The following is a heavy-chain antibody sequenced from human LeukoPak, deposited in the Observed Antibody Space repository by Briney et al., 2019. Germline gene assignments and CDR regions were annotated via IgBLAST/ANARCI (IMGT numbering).Heavy chain of an antibody. V-gene: IGHV1-18*01. Sequence: GASVKVSCKASGYTFKTYGITWVRQAPGRGLEWMGWISTYDGSTKYAQKLQGRVTMTTDTSTTTVFLELTSLTSDDTAMYFCARDRTRYCTTTSCTGGDYGMDVWGQGTTVTVSS. D-gene: IGHD2-2*01. CDR2: ISTYDGST. J-gene: IGHJ6*02. CDR3: ARDRTRYCTTTSCTGGDYGMDV. CDR1: GYTFKTYG.